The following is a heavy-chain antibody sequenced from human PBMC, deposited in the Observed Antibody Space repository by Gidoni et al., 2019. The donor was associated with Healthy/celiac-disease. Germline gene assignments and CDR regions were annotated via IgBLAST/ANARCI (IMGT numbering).Heavy chain of an antibody. J-gene: IGHJ4*02. Sequence: QLQLQESGPGLVKPSETLSLTCTVSGGPISSSSYYWGWIRQPPGKGLEWIGSIYYSGSTYYNPSLKSRVTISVDTSKNQFSLKLSSVTAADTAVYYCAAQPGDFWSGSRGYYFDYWGQGTLVTVSS. CDR1: GGPISSSSYY. V-gene: IGHV4-39*01. CDR3: AAQPGDFWSGSRGYYFDY. D-gene: IGHD3-3*01. CDR2: IYYSGST.